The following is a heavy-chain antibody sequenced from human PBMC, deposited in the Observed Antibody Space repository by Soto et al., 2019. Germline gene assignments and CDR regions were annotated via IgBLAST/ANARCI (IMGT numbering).Heavy chain of an antibody. D-gene: IGHD1-26*01. J-gene: IGHJ4*02. V-gene: IGHV3-7*05. CDR3: ARVRMGASINDY. CDR1: GFTAVTYW. Sequence: GGSLRLSCVASGFTAVTYWMSWVRQAPGKGLQWVANIDQLGHEEYYEDSLKGRFTVSRDNAKNTLYLQMDSLRAEDTAVYYCARVRMGASINDYWGQGTLVTVSS. CDR2: IDQLGHEE.